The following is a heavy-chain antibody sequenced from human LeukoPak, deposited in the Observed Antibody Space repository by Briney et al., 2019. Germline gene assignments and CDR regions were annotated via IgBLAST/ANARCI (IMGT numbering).Heavy chain of an antibody. CDR3: ATAQVYSSSWDDY. J-gene: IGHJ4*02. Sequence: GGSLRLSCAASGFTFSSYAMHWVRQAPGKGLEWVAVIWYDGSNEYYADSVKGRFTISRDNSKNTLYLQMNTLRAEDTAVYYCATAQVYSSSWDDYRGQGTLVTVFS. CDR1: GFTFSSYA. V-gene: IGHV3-30*02. D-gene: IGHD6-13*01. CDR2: IWYDGSNE.